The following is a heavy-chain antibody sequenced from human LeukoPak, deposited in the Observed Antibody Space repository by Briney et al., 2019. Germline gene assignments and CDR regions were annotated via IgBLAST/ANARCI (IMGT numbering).Heavy chain of an antibody. CDR1: GGSISSSSYY. V-gene: IGHV4-39*07. CDR2: IYYSGST. CDR3: ARGLLWFGEFTFDY. J-gene: IGHJ4*02. Sequence: SETLSLTCTVSGGSISSSSYYWGWIRQPPGKGLGWIGSIYYSGSTNYNPSLKSRVTISVDTSKNQFSLKLSSVTAADTAVYYCARGLLWFGEFTFDYWGQGTLVTVSS. D-gene: IGHD3-10*01.